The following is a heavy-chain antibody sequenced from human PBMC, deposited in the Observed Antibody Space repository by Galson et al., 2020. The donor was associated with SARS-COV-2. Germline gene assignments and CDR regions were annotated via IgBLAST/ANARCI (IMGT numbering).Heavy chain of an antibody. Sequence: GEPLKISCAATGFTFTNAWMSWVRQAPGKGLEWVGPIKRKSDGGTKDYARPVKGRFSVSRDDSKNALNLQMNSLQTEDTAVYHRTTVQLHYYNNNCDVSSTWLDPWGQGTLVTVSS. D-gene: IGHD3-22*01. CDR3: TTVQLHYYNNNCDVSSTWLDP. CDR2: IKRKSDGGTK. J-gene: IGHJ5*02. CDR1: GFTFTNAW. V-gene: IGHV3-15*01.